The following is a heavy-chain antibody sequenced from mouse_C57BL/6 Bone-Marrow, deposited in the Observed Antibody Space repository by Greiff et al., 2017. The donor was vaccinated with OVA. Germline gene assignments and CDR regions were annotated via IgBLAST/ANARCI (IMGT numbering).Heavy chain of an antibody. CDR2: IDPSDSYT. CDR1: GYTFTSYW. J-gene: IGHJ4*01. V-gene: IGHV1-50*01. Sequence: QVHVKQPGAELVKPGASVKLSCKASGYTFTSYWMQWVKQRPGQGLEWIGEIDPSDSYTNYNQKFKGKATLTVDTSSSTAYMQLSSLTSEDSAVYYWAKKGVYEERYAMDYWGQGTSVTVSS. D-gene: IGHD1-1*01. CDR3: AKKGVYEERYAMDY.